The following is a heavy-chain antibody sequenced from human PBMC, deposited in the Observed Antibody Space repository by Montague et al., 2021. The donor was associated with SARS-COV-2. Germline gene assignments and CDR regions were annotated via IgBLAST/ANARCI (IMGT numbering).Heavy chain of an antibody. V-gene: IGHV2-5*01. CDR3: AHRGMIRGLIFDY. Sequence: PALVKPTQTLTLTCTFSGFSLRSDDEGVAWIRQSPGQALEWLAVIYWNGDKRYSPSLQGRLTIIKDTSENQVVLTMTNMDPVDTATYYCAHRGMIRGLIFDYWGQGTLVTVSS. J-gene: IGHJ4*02. D-gene: IGHD3-10*01. CDR1: GFSLRSDDEG. CDR2: IYWNGDK.